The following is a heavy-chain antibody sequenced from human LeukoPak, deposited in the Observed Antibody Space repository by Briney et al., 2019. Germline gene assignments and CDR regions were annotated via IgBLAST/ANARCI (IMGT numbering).Heavy chain of an antibody. J-gene: IGHJ1*01. CDR3: ARVPPFQE. CDR2: IDHSGDT. Sequence: SETLSLTCAVYGGSISGFYYTWIRHPPGKGLEWIGEIDHSGDTNYNPSLKSRAIVSVDTSKSQFSLKLTSVSAADAAVYYCARVPPFQEWGQGTRVTVSS. V-gene: IGHV4-34*01. CDR1: GGSISGFY.